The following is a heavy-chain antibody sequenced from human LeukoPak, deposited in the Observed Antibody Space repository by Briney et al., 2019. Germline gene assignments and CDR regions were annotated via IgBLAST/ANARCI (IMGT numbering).Heavy chain of an antibody. Sequence: SETLSFTCTVSGGSISSYYWSWIRQPAGKGLEWIGRIYTSGSTNYNPSLKSRVTISVDTSKNQFSLKLSSVTAADTAVYYCARVSVSSNYYYYYYMDVWGKGTTVTVSS. J-gene: IGHJ6*03. CDR1: GGSISSYY. V-gene: IGHV4-4*07. CDR2: IYTSGST. CDR3: ARVSVSSNYYYYYYMDV. D-gene: IGHD4-11*01.